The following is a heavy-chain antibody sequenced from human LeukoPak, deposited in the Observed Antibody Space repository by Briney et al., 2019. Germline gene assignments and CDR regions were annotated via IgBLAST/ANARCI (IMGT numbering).Heavy chain of an antibody. CDR3: AAVATIDYYYMDV. D-gene: IGHD5-12*01. CDR2: IYYSGST. J-gene: IGHJ6*03. V-gene: IGHV4-39*07. CDR1: GGSISSSSYY. Sequence: PSETLSLTCTVSGGSISSSSYYWGWIRQPPGKGLEWIGSIYYSGSTNYNPSLKSRVTISVDTSKNQFSLKLSSVTAADTAVYYCAAVATIDYYYMDVWGKGTTVTVSS.